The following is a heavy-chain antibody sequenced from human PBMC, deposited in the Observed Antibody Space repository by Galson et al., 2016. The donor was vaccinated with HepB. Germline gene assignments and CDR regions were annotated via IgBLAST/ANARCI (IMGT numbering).Heavy chain of an antibody. J-gene: IGHJ4*02. Sequence: SETLSLTCAVFGGTFNGYYWTWIRQPPGKGLEWIGEINHSGNTNYNPSLKSRVNLSVDMSKKQSTLELTSVTAADTAVYYCARHSLLVGATDYGGQGALVTVSS. D-gene: IGHD1-26*01. V-gene: IGHV4-34*01. CDR1: GGTFNGYY. CDR2: INHSGNT. CDR3: ARHSLLVGATDY.